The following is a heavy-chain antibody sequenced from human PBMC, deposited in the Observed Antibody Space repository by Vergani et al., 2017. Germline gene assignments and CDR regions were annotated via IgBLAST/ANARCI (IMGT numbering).Heavy chain of an antibody. CDR2: INHSGST. J-gene: IGHJ4*02. V-gene: IGHV4-34*01. D-gene: IGHD3-3*01. Sequence: QVQLQQWGAGLLKPSETLSLTCAVYGGSFSGYYWSWIRQPPGKGLEWIGEINHSGSTNYNPSLKSRVTISVDTSKNQFSLKLSSVTAAATAVYYCARGDFWSGYYSGGGYYFDYWGQGTLVTVSS. CDR1: GGSFSGYY. CDR3: ARGDFWSGYYSGGGYYFDY.